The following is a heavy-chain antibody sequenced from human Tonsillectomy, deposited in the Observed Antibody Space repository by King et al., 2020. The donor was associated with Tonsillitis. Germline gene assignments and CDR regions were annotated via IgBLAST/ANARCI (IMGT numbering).Heavy chain of an antibody. CDR3: ATPDLTYCGGDCPIFRFDY. V-gene: IGHV4-31*03. D-gene: IGHD2-21*02. Sequence: QLQESGPGLVKPSQTLSLTCTVSGGSISSGGYYWSWIRQHPGKGLEWIGYIYYSGRTYYNPSLKSRVTISVDTSKNQFSLKLSSVTAADTAVYYCATPDLTYCGGDCPIFRFDYWGQGTLVTVSS. CDR2: IYYSGRT. CDR1: GGSISSGGYY. J-gene: IGHJ4*02.